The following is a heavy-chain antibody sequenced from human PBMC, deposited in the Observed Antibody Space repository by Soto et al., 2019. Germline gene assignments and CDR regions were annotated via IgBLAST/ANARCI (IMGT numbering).Heavy chain of an antibody. CDR3: AKDEQWLVLNQNPFAY. CDR2: ISYDGSKK. Sequence: GGSLRLSCAASGLTFTSYDMHWVRQAPGKGLEWVALISYDGSKKYYADSVKGRFTISRDNSNNTLYVQMNSLRAEDTAVYYCAKDEQWLVLNQNPFAYGAQGPLVTVSS. J-gene: IGHJ4*02. D-gene: IGHD6-19*01. CDR1: GLTFTSYD. V-gene: IGHV3-30*18.